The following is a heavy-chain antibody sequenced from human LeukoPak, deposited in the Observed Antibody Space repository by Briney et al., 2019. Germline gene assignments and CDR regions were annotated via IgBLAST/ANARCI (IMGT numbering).Heavy chain of an antibody. CDR2: IIPIFGTA. J-gene: IGHJ4*02. CDR1: GGTFSSYA. D-gene: IGHD3-22*01. Sequence: GASVKVSCKASGGTFSSYAISWVRQAPGQGLEWMGGIIPIFGTANYAQKLQGRVTMTTDTSTSTAYMELRSLRSDDTAVYYCARGAYDSSGYYPLHFDYWGQGTLVTVSS. CDR3: ARGAYDSSGYYPLHFDY. V-gene: IGHV1-69*05.